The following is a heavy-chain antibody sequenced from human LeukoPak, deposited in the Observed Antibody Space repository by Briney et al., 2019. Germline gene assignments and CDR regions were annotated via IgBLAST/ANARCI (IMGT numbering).Heavy chain of an antibody. CDR1: GFPFSSYW. V-gene: IGHV3-7*01. CDR3: ASWSRDGYNRLDY. CDR2: IKQDGSEK. J-gene: IGHJ4*02. D-gene: IGHD5-24*01. Sequence: PGGSLRLSCAASGFPFSSYWMSWVRQAPGKGLEWVANIKQDGSEKYYVDSVKGRLTISRDNAKNSLYLQMNSLRAEDTAVYYCASWSRDGYNRLDYWGQGTLVTVSS.